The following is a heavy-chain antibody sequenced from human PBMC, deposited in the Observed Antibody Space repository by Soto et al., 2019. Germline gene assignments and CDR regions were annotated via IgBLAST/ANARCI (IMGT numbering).Heavy chain of an antibody. J-gene: IGHJ5*02. CDR1: GYTFTGYY. CDR2: INAYSTNT. V-gene: IGHV1-18*04. CDR3: ARDMFWFDP. Sequence: ASVKVSCKASGYTFTGYYMHWVRQAPGQGLEWMGWINAYSTNTNYAQKLQGRVTMTTDTSTTTAYMELRRLKSDDTAVYYCARDMFWFDPWGQGTLVTVSS. D-gene: IGHD3-10*02.